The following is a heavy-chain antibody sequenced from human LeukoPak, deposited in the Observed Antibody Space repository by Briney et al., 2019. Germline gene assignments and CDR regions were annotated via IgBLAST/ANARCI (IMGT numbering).Heavy chain of an antibody. V-gene: IGHV3-21*01. Sequence: KPGGSLRLSCAASGFTVSSNYMSWVRQAPGKGLEWVSSISSTSTYISYADSVKGRFTISRDNAKNSLYLQMNSLRAEDTAVYYCARGGGNFDYWGQGTLVTVSS. J-gene: IGHJ4*02. D-gene: IGHD2-15*01. CDR2: ISSTSTYI. CDR1: GFTVSSNY. CDR3: ARGGGNFDY.